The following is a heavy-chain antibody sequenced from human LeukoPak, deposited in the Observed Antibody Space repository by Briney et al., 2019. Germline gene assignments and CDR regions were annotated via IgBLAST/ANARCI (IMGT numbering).Heavy chain of an antibody. CDR2: IYYSGST. V-gene: IGHV4-39*07. D-gene: IGHD1-26*01. J-gene: IGHJ4*02. CDR1: GGSISSSSYY. CDR3: ARVSWELLYYFDY. Sequence: SETLSLTCTVYGGSISSSSYYWGWIRQPPGKGLEWIGSIYYSGSTYYNPSLKSRVTISVDTSKNQFSLKLSSVTAADTAVYYCARVSWELLYYFDYWGQGTLVTVSS.